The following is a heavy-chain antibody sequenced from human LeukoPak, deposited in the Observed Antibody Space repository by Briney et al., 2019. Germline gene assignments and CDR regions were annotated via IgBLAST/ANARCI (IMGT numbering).Heavy chain of an antibody. D-gene: IGHD5-24*01. CDR2: INPGGDNT. CDR1: GYTFTNYY. Sequence: GASVKVSRKASGYTFTNYYIHWVRQAPGQGLEWMGLINPGGDNTDYARNFQGRVTMTRDTSTSTVYMGLSSLRSEDTAVYYCARIRDGYNDAYDIWGQGTMVTVSS. J-gene: IGHJ3*02. V-gene: IGHV1-46*01. CDR3: ARIRDGYNDAYDI.